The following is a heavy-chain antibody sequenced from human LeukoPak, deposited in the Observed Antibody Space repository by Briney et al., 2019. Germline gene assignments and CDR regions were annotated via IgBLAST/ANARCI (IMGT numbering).Heavy chain of an antibody. CDR3: AKGIYSSGWSYFDY. D-gene: IGHD6-19*01. V-gene: IGHV3-23*01. J-gene: IGHJ4*01. CDR2: LSGSGITT. Sequence: GGSLRLSSAASGFTFSNSAMSWVRQAPGKGLEWVSTLSGSGITTYYADSVKGRFTISRDNSKNTLYLQMDSLRAEDTAVYYCAKGIYSSGWSYFDYWGHGTLVTVSS. CDR1: GFTFSNSA.